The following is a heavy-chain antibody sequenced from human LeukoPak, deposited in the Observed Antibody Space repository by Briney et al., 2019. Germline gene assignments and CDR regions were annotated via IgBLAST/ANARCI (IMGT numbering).Heavy chain of an antibody. CDR2: IRPNGINK. D-gene: IGHD3-16*01. V-gene: IGHV3-30*02. Sequence: GGSLRLSCVVSGFSLTTYGMLWVRQAPGKGLEWVSFIRPNGINKYYADSVKGRFNISRDNSKGTLYLQMNSLRTEDTALYYCAKDRPLEGGFDPWGQGSLVTVSS. J-gene: IGHJ5*02. CDR3: AKDRPLEGGFDP. CDR1: GFSLTTYG.